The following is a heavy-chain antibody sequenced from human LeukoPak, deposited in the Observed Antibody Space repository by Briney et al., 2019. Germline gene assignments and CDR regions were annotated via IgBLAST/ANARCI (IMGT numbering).Heavy chain of an antibody. CDR3: ARSLGDTAMVDSYYYYGMDV. CDR1: GGSISSYY. CDR2: IYYSGST. J-gene: IGHJ6*02. Sequence: SETLSLTCTVSGGSISSYYWSWIRQPPGKGLEWIGYIYYSGSTNYNPSLKSRVTISVDTSKNQFSLKLSSVTAADTAVYYCARSLGDTAMVDSYYYYGMDVWGQGTTVTVSS. D-gene: IGHD5-18*01. V-gene: IGHV4-59*12.